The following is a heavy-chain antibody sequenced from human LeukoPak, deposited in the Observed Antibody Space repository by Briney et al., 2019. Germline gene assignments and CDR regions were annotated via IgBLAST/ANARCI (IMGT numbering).Heavy chain of an antibody. CDR3: ARADYDSSGYYLDFDY. V-gene: IGHV1-2*06. CDR1: GYTFTGYY. D-gene: IGHD3-22*01. CDR2: INPNSGGT. J-gene: IGHJ4*02. Sequence: SVKVSCKASGYTFTGYYMHWVRQAPGQGLEWMGRINPNSGGTNYAQKFQGRVTMTRDTSISTAYMELSRLRSDDTAVYYCARADYDSSGYYLDFDYWGQGTLVTVSS.